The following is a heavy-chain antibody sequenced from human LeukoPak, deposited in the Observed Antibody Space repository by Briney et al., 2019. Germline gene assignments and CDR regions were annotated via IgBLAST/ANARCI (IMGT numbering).Heavy chain of an antibody. CDR3: ARCYDSSGLDY. J-gene: IGHJ4*02. V-gene: IGHV4-34*01. Sequence: SETLSLTCAVYGGSFSGYYWSWIRQPPGKGLEWIGEINHSGSTNYNPSLKSRVTISVDMSKNQFSLKLSSVTAADTAVYYCARCYDSSGLDYWGQGTLVTVSS. CDR2: INHSGST. CDR1: GGSFSGYY. D-gene: IGHD3-22*01.